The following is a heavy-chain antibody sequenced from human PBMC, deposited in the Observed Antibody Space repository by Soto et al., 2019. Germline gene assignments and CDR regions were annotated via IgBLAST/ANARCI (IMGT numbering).Heavy chain of an antibody. CDR1: GFTFSSYS. V-gene: IGHV3-21*01. CDR3: ARDIVATGSGFDY. D-gene: IGHD5-12*01. J-gene: IGHJ4*02. Sequence: PGGSLRLSCAASGFTFSSYSMNWVHQAPGKGLEWVSSISSSSSYIYYADSVKGRFTISRDNAKNSLYLQMNSLRAEDTAVYYCARDIVATGSGFDYWGQGTLVTVSS. CDR2: ISSSSSYI.